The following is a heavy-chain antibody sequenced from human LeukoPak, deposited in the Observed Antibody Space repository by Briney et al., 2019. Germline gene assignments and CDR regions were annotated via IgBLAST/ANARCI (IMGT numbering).Heavy chain of an antibody. V-gene: IGHV4-4*09. CDR1: GGSVTGYS. CDR3: AGGYTTYWAFDY. Sequence: SETLSLTCSVSGGSVTGYSWSWARQPPGKGLEWIGYIHNTGSTNYNPSLKSGISISVDTSKNQFSLKMSSVTASDTAVYYCAGGYTTYWAFDYWGQGALVIVSS. CDR2: IHNTGST. J-gene: IGHJ4*02. D-gene: IGHD6-25*01.